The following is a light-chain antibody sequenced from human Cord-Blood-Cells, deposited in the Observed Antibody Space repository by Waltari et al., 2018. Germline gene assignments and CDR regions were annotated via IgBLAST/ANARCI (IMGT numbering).Light chain of an antibody. Sequence: QSALTQPASVSGSPGQSLTISFTGTSRDVGGYNYVSWYQHHPSKAPKLMIDDVINRPSGVSNRFSGSKSGNTASLTISGLQAEDEADYYCSSYTSSSTLVVFGGGTKLTVL. J-gene: IGLJ2*01. V-gene: IGLV2-14*03. CDR1: SRDVGGYNY. CDR3: SSYTSSSTLVV. CDR2: DVI.